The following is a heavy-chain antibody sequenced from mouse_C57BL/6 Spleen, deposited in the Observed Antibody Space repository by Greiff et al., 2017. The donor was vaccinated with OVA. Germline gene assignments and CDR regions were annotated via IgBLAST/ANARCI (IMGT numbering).Heavy chain of an antibody. D-gene: IGHD3-2*02. CDR1: GFTFSDYG. Sequence: VQLQQSGGGLVKPGGSLKLSCAASGFTFSDYGMHWVRQAPEKGLEWVAYISSGSSTIYYADTVKGRFTISRDNAKNTLFLQMTSLRSEDTAMYYCARGQLRLEEFAYWGQGTLVTVSA. V-gene: IGHV5-17*01. CDR2: ISSGSSTI. J-gene: IGHJ3*01. CDR3: ARGQLRLEEFAY.